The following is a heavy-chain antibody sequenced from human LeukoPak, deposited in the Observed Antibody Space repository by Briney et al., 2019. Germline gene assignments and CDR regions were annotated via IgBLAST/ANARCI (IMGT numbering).Heavy chain of an antibody. CDR3: ARGLGYCTSTTCLLPFDY. CDR2: IYSGGST. Sequence: PGGSLRLSCAASGFTFSNYWMNWVRQAPGKGLECVSVIYSGGSTYYADSVKGRFTVSRDNSKNTLYLQMNSLRAEDTAMYYCARGLGYCTSTTCLLPFDYWGQGTLVTVSS. V-gene: IGHV3-53*01. D-gene: IGHD2-2*01. J-gene: IGHJ4*02. CDR1: GFTFSNYW.